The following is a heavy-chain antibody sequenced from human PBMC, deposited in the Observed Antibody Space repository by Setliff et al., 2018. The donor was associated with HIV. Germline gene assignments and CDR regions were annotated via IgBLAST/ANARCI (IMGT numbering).Heavy chain of an antibody. D-gene: IGHD5-12*01. CDR3: ARDRPRDRDGYGWFDP. CDR2: INPTGGST. J-gene: IGHJ5*02. V-gene: IGHV1-46*01. Sequence: ASVKVSCKASGYTFTSYYMHWVRQAPGQGLEWMGIINPTGGSTTYAQKFQGRVTMTTDTSTSTAYMELRSLRSEDTAVYYCARDRPRDRDGYGWFDPWGQGTLVTVSS. CDR1: GYTFTSYY.